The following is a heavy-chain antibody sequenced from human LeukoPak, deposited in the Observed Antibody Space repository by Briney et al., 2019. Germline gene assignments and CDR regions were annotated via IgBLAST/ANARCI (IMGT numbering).Heavy chain of an antibody. CDR1: GFTFGRYW. CDR3: ARDCTNGICYTWAY. V-gene: IGHV3-7*01. D-gene: IGHD2-8*01. J-gene: IGHJ4*02. Sequence: GGSLRLSCAASGFTFGRYWMGWVRQAPGKGLECVANINQDGSEKYYVDSVKGRSTISRDNAKNSLYLQMNSLRAEDTAVYYCARDCTNGICYTWAYWGPGTLVTVSS. CDR2: INQDGSEK.